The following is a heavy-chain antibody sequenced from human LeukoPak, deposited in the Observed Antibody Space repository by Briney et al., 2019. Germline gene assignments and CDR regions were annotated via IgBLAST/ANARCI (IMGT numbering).Heavy chain of an antibody. V-gene: IGHV4-4*02. CDR3: ARRSPYSTGWSSYFDY. CDR1: GGSISSTNW. D-gene: IGHD6-19*01. Sequence: PSETLSLTCAVSGGSISSTNWWSWVRQPPGKGLEWIGEIYRSGTTNYKPSLKSRVTISLDKSRNHFSLKLTSVTAADSAVYYCARRSPYSTGWSSYFDYWGQGTLVTVSS. J-gene: IGHJ4*02. CDR2: IYRSGTT.